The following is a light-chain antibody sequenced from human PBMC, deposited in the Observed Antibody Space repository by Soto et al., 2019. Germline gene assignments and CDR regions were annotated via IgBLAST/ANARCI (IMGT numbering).Light chain of an antibody. V-gene: IGLV2-8*01. J-gene: IGLJ1*01. CDR2: EVT. CDR3: SSYAGSIYV. CDR1: SSDVGGFNL. Sequence: QSALTQPPPASGSPGQSVTISCTGTSSDVGGFNLVSWYQHHPGKAPKLMIYEVTKRPSGVPDRFSGSKSGNTASLTVSGLQTEDEADYYCSSYAGSIYVFGTGTQLTVL.